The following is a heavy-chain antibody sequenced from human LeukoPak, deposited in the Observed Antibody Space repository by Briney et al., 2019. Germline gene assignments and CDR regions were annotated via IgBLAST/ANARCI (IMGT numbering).Heavy chain of an antibody. V-gene: IGHV3-7*01. J-gene: IGHJ4*02. D-gene: IGHD3-22*01. Sequence: GGSLRLSCAASGFTLSSYWMLWVRQAPGKGLEWVANIKQDGSEKYYVDSVKGRFTISRDNAKNSLYLQMNSLRAEDTAVYYCARGGWYYYDSSGYYTEDFDYWGQGTLVTVSS. CDR3: ARGGWYYYDSSGYYTEDFDY. CDR2: IKQDGSEK. CDR1: GFTLSSYW.